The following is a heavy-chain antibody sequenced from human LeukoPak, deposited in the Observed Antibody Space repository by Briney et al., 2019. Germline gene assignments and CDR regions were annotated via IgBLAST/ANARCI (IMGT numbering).Heavy chain of an antibody. D-gene: IGHD6-19*01. J-gene: IGHJ4*02. CDR1: GGSTSSSNW. Sequence: PSETLSLTCAVSGGSTSSSNWWIWLRQPPGKGLEWIGEIYHSGGGGTNYNPSLKGRATISIDNAKNQFSLKVRSVTAADTAVYFCARDNPRTTGYSSGSSFDFWGQGTLVTVSS. CDR2: IYHSGGGGT. V-gene: IGHV4-4*02. CDR3: ARDNPRTTGYSSGSSFDF.